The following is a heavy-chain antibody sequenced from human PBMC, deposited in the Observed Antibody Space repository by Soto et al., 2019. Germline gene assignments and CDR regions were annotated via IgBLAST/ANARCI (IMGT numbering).Heavy chain of an antibody. V-gene: IGHV4-59*12. Sequence: SETLSLTCTVSGGSISSYYWSWIRQPPGKGLEWIGYIYYSGSTNYNPSLKSRVNISVDTSKNQFSLKLSSVTAADTAVYYCAREVAAQAGQSWLDLWGQGPLVTVPS. CDR3: AREVAAQAGQSWLDL. D-gene: IGHD2-15*01. CDR2: IYYSGST. CDR1: GGSISSYY. J-gene: IGHJ5*02.